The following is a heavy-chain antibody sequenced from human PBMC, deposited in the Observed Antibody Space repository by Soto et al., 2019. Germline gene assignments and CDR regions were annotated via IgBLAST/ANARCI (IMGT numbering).Heavy chain of an antibody. J-gene: IGHJ6*02. CDR1: GFTFSSYS. CDR2: ISSSSSYI. Sequence: XVSLRLSCAASGFTFSSYSMNWVRQAPGKGLEWVSSISSSSSYIYYADSVKGRFTISRDNAKNSLYLQMNSLRAEDTAVYYCARDYYDFWSGYLMLGGMDVWGQGTTVTVSS. V-gene: IGHV3-21*01. CDR3: ARDYYDFWSGYLMLGGMDV. D-gene: IGHD3-3*01.